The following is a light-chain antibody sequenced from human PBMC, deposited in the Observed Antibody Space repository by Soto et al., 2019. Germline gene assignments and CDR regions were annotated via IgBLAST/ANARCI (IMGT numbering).Light chain of an antibody. V-gene: IGKV1-33*01. CDR1: RDIADS. CDR2: DAS. J-gene: IGKJ4*01. CDR3: QQYDDPFT. Sequence: DTQMTQSPSSLSASVGDTVTITCQASRDIADSLNWYQQRAGQAPKLLIYDASNLQSGVPARFSGRATGTSFILTINSLQPEDFATYYCQQYDDPFTFGGGTKVEIK.